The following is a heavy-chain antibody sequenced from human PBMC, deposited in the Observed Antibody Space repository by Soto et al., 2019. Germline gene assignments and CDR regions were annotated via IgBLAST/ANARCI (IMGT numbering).Heavy chain of an antibody. Sequence: ASVKVSCKVSGCTLTELSMHWVRQAPGKGLEWMGGFDPEDGETIYAQKFQGRVTMTEDTSTDTAYMELSSLRSEDTAVYYCATAGTSYCGGDCYSPFDYWGQGTLVTVSS. CDR3: ATAGTSYCGGDCYSPFDY. CDR2: FDPEDGET. J-gene: IGHJ4*02. V-gene: IGHV1-24*01. CDR1: GCTLTELS. D-gene: IGHD2-21*02.